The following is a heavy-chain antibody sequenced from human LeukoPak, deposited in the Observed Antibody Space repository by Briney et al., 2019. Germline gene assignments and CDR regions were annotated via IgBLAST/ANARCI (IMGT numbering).Heavy chain of an antibody. CDR3: ARGGAVADSYWYFDL. CDR2: ISAYNGNT. V-gene: IGHV1-18*01. J-gene: IGHJ2*01. CDR1: GYTFTSYG. Sequence: GASVKVSCKASGYTFTSYGISWARQAPGQGLEWMGWISAYNGNTNYAQKLQGRVTMTTDTSTSTAYMELRSLRSDDTAVYYCARGGAVADSYWYFDLWGRGTLVTVSS. D-gene: IGHD6-19*01.